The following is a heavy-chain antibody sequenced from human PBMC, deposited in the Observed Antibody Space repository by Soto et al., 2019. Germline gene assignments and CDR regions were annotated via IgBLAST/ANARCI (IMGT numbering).Heavy chain of an antibody. V-gene: IGHV3-23*01. CDR2: ISGGGGAT. J-gene: IGHJ4*02. Sequence: EVQLLESGGGLVQPGGSLRLSCAASGFTFSSYAMSWVRQAPGKGLEWVSVISGGGGATYYADSVKGRFTISSDNSKNTLYLQMNSLRAEDTAVYYCAKNGQYTAMAWDDYWGQGTLVTVSS. D-gene: IGHD5-18*01. CDR1: GFTFSSYA. CDR3: AKNGQYTAMAWDDY.